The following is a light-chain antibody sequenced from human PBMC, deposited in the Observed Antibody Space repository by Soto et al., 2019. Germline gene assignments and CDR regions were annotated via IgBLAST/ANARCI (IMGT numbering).Light chain of an antibody. J-gene: IGLJ1*01. Sequence: QSVLTQPASVSGSPGQSITISCTGTSSDVGGYNYVSWYQQHPGKAPKLMIYDVSNRPSGVSNRFSGPKSGNTASLTISGLQAEDEADYYCSSYTSSTPYVFGTGTKLTVL. V-gene: IGLV2-14*01. CDR1: SSDVGGYNY. CDR3: SSYTSSTPYV. CDR2: DVS.